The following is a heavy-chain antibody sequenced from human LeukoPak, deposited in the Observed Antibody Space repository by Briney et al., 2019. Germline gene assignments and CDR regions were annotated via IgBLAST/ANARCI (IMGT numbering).Heavy chain of an antibody. Sequence: GGSLRLSCAASGFTFGSYWMHWVRQAPGKGLVWVSRINTDGGSTTYADSVKGRFTISKDDSKSTLSLQMNSLRAEDTALYYCAKKYYYGSGTYIFYFDYWGQGTPVTVSS. V-gene: IGHV3-74*01. D-gene: IGHD3-10*01. CDR1: GFTFGSYW. CDR3: AKKYYYGSGTYIFYFDY. CDR2: INTDGGST. J-gene: IGHJ4*02.